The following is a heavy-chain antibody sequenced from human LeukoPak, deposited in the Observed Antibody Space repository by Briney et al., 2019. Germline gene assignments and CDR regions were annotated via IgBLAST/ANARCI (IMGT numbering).Heavy chain of an antibody. J-gene: IGHJ4*02. D-gene: IGHD3-10*01. CDR1: GFTFSSYW. V-gene: IGHV3-23*01. Sequence: QTGGSLRLSCAASGFTFSSYWMSWVRQAPGKGLEWVSAISGSGGSTYYADSVKGRFTISRDNSKNTLYVQMNSLRAEDTAVYYCAKKVWIPGGSGVRYFDYWGQGTLVTVSS. CDR3: AKKVWIPGGSGVRYFDY. CDR2: ISGSGGST.